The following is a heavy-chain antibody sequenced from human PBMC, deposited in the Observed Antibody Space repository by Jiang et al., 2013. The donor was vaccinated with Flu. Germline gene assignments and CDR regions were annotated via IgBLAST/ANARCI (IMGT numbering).Heavy chain of an antibody. D-gene: IGHD4-17*01. V-gene: IGHV3-23*01. J-gene: IGHJ4*02. CDR3: AKGYGYFDY. CDR1: GFTFSDSA. Sequence: QLLESGGGLAQPGGSLRLSCAASGFTFSDSAMSWVRQAPGKGLEWVSAINTNGGSTYYADSVKGRVSISRDNSKDTLYLQMNGLRVDDTAIYYCAKGYGYFDYWGQGALVTVSS. CDR2: INTNGGST.